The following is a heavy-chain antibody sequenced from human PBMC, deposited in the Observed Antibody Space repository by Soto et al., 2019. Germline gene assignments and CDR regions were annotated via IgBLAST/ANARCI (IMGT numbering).Heavy chain of an antibody. D-gene: IGHD1-26*01. CDR2: ISGSGGTT. V-gene: IGHV3-23*01. CDR1: GFTFSSYA. CDR3: AKAWSYDYSYYDMDV. J-gene: IGHJ6*02. Sequence: PGGSLRLSCAASGFTFSSYAMSWVLQAPGKGLEWVSVISGSGGTTYYADSVKGRFTIPRDNPKNTLYLQMNSMRTEDTAVYYCAKAWSYDYSYYDMDVWGQGTTVTVSS.